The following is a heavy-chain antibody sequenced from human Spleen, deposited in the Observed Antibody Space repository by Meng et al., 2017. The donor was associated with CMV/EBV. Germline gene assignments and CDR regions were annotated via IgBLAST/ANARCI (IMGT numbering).Heavy chain of an antibody. CDR1: GVTFDSHG. CDR3: AREVMATGGTSSVDY. V-gene: IGHV1-18*01. J-gene: IGHJ4*02. D-gene: IGHD5-24*01. CDR2: ISAYNGNT. Sequence: ASVKVSCKASGVTFDSHGITWARQAPGQGLEWMAWISAYNGNTNYAQKLQGRLTVTTDTSTSTAYMELRSLRSDDTAVYYCAREVMATGGTSSVDYWGQGTLVTVSS.